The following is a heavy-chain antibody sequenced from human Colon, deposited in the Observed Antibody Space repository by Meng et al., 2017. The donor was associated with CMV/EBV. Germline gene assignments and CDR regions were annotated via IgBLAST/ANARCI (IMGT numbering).Heavy chain of an antibody. CDR2: INSDGSST. V-gene: IGHV3-74*03. Sequence: SCAASGFTFTNYWMHWVRRVPGQGLVWVSHINSDGSSTTYAESVKGRFTISRDNGKNTVFLQMNSLTAEDAAVYYCARGSSTSYECFGVDVWGQGTTVTVSS. J-gene: IGHJ6*02. CDR1: GFTFTNYW. D-gene: IGHD2-2*01. CDR3: ARGSSTSYECFGVDV.